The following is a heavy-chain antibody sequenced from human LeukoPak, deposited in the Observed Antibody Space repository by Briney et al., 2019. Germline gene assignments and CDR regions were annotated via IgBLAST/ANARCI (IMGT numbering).Heavy chain of an antibody. Sequence: GGSLRLSCAASGITFSRYGMHWVRQAPGKGLEWVTFIRYDGSIKYYADSVKGRFTISRDNAKNSLYLQMNSLRAEDTAVYYCARDRDGYDILTGHYYYYMDVWGKGTTVTISS. CDR3: ARDRDGYDILTGHYYYYMDV. D-gene: IGHD3-9*01. V-gene: IGHV3-30*02. CDR2: IRYDGSIK. J-gene: IGHJ6*03. CDR1: GITFSRYG.